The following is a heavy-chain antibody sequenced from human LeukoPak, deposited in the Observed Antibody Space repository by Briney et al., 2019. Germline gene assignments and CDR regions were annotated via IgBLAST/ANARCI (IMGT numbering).Heavy chain of an antibody. V-gene: IGHV3-30-3*01. CDR1: GFTFSSYA. Sequence: GGSLRLSCAASGFTFSSYAMHWVRQAPGKGLEWVAVISYDGSNKYYADSVKGRFTISRDNSKNTLYLQMNSLRAEDTAVYYCATPQRLDIWGQGTMVTVSS. CDR2: ISYDGSNK. J-gene: IGHJ3*02. CDR3: ATPQRLDI.